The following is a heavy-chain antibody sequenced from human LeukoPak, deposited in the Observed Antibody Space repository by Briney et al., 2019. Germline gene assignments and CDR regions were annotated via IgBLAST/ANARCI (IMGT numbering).Heavy chain of an antibody. CDR1: GGSISSGDHY. D-gene: IGHD6-13*01. Sequence: SQTLSLTCTVSGGSISSGDHYWRWIRQPPGKGLEWIGYIYYSGSTYYNPSLKSRVTISVDTSKNQFSLKLSSVTAADTAVYYCARGKQQLVYDYFDYWGQGTLVTVSS. V-gene: IGHV4-30-4*08. J-gene: IGHJ4*02. CDR2: IYYSGST. CDR3: ARGKQQLVYDYFDY.